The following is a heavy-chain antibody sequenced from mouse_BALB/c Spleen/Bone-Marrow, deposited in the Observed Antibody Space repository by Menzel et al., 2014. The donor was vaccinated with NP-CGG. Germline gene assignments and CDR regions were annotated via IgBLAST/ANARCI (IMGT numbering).Heavy chain of an antibody. Sequence: VKLQESGAELVMPGASVKMSCKASGHTFTDYWMHWVKQRPGQGLEWIGAIDTSDSYTSYNQKFKGKATLTVDESSSTAYMQLSSLTSGDSAVYYCARSDYRFDPLPYWGQGTLVTVSA. D-gene: IGHD2-14*01. CDR3: ARSDYRFDPLPY. CDR1: GHTFTDYW. J-gene: IGHJ3*01. CDR2: IDTSDSYT. V-gene: IGHV1-69*01.